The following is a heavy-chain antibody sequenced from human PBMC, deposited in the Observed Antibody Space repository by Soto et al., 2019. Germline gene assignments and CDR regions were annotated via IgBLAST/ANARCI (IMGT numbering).Heavy chain of an antibody. D-gene: IGHD2-2*01. CDR2: IKADGTEK. CDR3: ARVGNWKDIEVVPVAIEH. J-gene: IGHJ1*01. V-gene: IGHV3-7*03. Sequence: EVQLVESGGGLGQPGGSLRLSCAASGFTFSIYWMSWVRQAPGKGLEWVANIKADGTEKTFADSVKGRFTISRDNAKNSLYLQMNSLRGEDTAVYYCARVGNWKDIEVVPVAIEHWGQGTLVTVSS. CDR1: GFTFSIYW.